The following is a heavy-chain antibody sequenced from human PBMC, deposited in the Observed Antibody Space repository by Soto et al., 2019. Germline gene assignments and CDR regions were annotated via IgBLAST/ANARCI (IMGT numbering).Heavy chain of an antibody. D-gene: IGHD3-3*01. J-gene: IGHJ4*02. CDR2: INTAGSTV. V-gene: IGHV3-48*03. CDR3: ARVWSLYDLDY. CDR1: GFRFSGYE. Sequence: EMQLVQSGGGLVQPGGSLRVSCVASGFRFSGYEVNWVRQAPGKGLEWVSYINTAGSTVYYADSVKGRFTVSRDNAKNSVFLQMSSLRTEDTATYYCARVWSLYDLDYWGQGTPVTVSS.